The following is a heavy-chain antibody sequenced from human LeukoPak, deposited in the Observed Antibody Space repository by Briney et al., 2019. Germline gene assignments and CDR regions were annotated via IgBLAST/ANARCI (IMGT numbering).Heavy chain of an antibody. Sequence: SGTLSLTCAVSGYSISSGYYWGWIRQPPGKGLEWIGSIYHSGSTYYNPSLKSRVTISVDTSKNQFSLKLSSVTAADTAVYYCARPIGYSYGYGYWGQGTLVTVSS. J-gene: IGHJ4*02. V-gene: IGHV4-38-2*01. CDR3: ARPIGYSYGYGY. CDR2: IYHSGST. CDR1: GYSISSGYY. D-gene: IGHD5-18*01.